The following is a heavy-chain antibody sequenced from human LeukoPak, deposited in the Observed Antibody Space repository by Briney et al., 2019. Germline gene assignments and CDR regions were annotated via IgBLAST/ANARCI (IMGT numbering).Heavy chain of an antibody. J-gene: IGHJ4*02. D-gene: IGHD5-18*01. V-gene: IGHV3-33*01. CDR1: GFTFSSYG. CDR2: IWYDGSSK. Sequence: GGSLRLSCAASGFTFSSYGMHWVRQALGKGLEWVAVIWYDGSSKYYADSVKGRFTISRDNSKNTLYLQMNSLRAEDTAVYYCARDGDTAMALAFDYWGQGTLVTVSS. CDR3: ARDGDTAMALAFDY.